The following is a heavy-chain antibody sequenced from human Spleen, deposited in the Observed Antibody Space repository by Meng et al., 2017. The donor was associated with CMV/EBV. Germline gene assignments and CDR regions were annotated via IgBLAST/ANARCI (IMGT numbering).Heavy chain of an antibody. V-gene: IGHV3-23*01. J-gene: IGHJ4*02. CDR2: VTGSGEST. CDR1: EFTFSRHA. D-gene: IGHD6-13*01. CDR3: AKDHSASWDRDYFDY. Sequence: EFTFSRHAMGWVRQSPGKGLEWVSAVTGSGESTYHADAVRSRFTISRDDSENPLYLQMNSLRAEDAAVYYCAKDHSASWDRDYFDYWGQGTLVTVSS.